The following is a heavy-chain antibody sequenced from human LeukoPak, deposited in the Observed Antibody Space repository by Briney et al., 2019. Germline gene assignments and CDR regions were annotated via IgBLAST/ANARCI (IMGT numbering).Heavy chain of an antibody. V-gene: IGHV1-18*01. CDR2: ISAYNGNT. D-gene: IGHD2-15*01. CDR1: GYTFTSYG. Sequence: ASVKVSCKASGYTFTSYGISWVRQAPGQGLEWMGWISAYNGNTNYAQKLQGRVTMTTDTSTSTVYMELRSLRSDDTAVYYCARMGYCSGGSCYSDFDYWGQGTLVTVSS. CDR3: ARMGYCSGGSCYSDFDY. J-gene: IGHJ4*02.